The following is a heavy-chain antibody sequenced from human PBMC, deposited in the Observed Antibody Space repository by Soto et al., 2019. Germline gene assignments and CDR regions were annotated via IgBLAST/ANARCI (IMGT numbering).Heavy chain of an antibody. D-gene: IGHD3-3*01. CDR2: ISGSGDNT. CDR3: ATDLGTDDFWIAYYTYYYMDV. CDR1: GFTFSSYA. Sequence: EVQLLESGGGLVQPGGSLRLSCAASGFTFSSYALNWVRQAPGKGLEWVSVISGSGDNTYYADSVKGRCAISRDNAKNTMYLQMNSLRAEDTAVYYCATDLGTDDFWIAYYTYYYMDVWGTGTTVTVSS. V-gene: IGHV3-23*01. J-gene: IGHJ6*03.